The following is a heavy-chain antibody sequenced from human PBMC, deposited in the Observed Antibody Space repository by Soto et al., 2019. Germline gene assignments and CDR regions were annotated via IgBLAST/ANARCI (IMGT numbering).Heavy chain of an antibody. Sequence: VSVKVSCKASGYTFTSYDINWVRQATGQGLEWMGWMNPNSGNTGYAQKFQGRVTMTRNTSISTAYMELSSLRSEDTAVYYCSTNYYDSSGYDNWFDPWGQGTLVTVSS. CDR2: MNPNSGNT. J-gene: IGHJ5*02. V-gene: IGHV1-8*01. D-gene: IGHD3-22*01. CDR1: GYTFTSYD. CDR3: STNYYDSSGYDNWFDP.